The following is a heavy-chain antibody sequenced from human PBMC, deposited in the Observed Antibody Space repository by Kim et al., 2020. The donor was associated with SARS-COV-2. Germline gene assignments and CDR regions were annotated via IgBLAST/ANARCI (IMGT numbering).Heavy chain of an antibody. CDR1: GFTFSSYA. J-gene: IGHJ3*02. Sequence: GGSLRLSCAASGFTFSSYAMSWVRQAPGKGLEWVSAISGSGGSTYYADSVKGRFTISRDNSKNTLYLQMNSLRAEDTAVYYCAKDLFPYSGSYYGAFDIWGQGTMVTVSS. CDR3: AKDLFPYSGSYYGAFDI. CDR2: ISGSGGST. V-gene: IGHV3-23*01. D-gene: IGHD1-26*01.